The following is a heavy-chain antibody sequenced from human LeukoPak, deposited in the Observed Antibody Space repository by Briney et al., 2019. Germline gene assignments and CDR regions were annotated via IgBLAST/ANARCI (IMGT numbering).Heavy chain of an antibody. Sequence: ASETLSLTCTVSGGSISSYYWSWIRQPAGKGLEWIGRIYTSGSTNYNPSLKSRVTMSVDTSKNQFSLKLSSVTAADTAVYYCARDRDVDSWSGYPPLHYYYYYGMDVWGQGTTVTVSS. J-gene: IGHJ6*02. CDR2: IYTSGST. V-gene: IGHV4-4*07. CDR3: ARDRDVDSWSGYPPLHYYYYYGMDV. CDR1: GGSISSYY. D-gene: IGHD3-3*01.